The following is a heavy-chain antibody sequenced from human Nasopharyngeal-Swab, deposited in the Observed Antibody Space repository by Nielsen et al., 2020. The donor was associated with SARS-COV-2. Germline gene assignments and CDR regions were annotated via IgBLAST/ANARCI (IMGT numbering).Heavy chain of an antibody. CDR1: GGSFSSYY. CDR3: ARPMLQPELLGGVYYFDY. Sequence: SETLSLTCVVYGGSFSSYYWGWIRQPPGKGLEWIGSIYYSGSTYYNPSLKSRVTISVDTSKNQFSLKLSSVTAADTAVYYCARPMLQPELLGGVYYFDYWGQGTLVTVSS. CDR2: IYYSGST. D-gene: IGHD1-26*01. V-gene: IGHV4-39*01. J-gene: IGHJ4*02.